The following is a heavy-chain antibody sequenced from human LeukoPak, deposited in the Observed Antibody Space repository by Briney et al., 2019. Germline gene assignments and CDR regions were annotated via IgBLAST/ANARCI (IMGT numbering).Heavy chain of an antibody. Sequence: GGSLRLSCAASGFTFSSYGMHWVRQAPGKGLEWVAVISYDGSNKYYADSVKGRFTISRDNSKNTLYLQMNSLRAEDTAVYYCAKDGYSGYDLDCWGQGTLVTVSS. CDR2: ISYDGSNK. J-gene: IGHJ4*02. D-gene: IGHD5-12*01. CDR1: GFTFSSYG. V-gene: IGHV3-30*18. CDR3: AKDGYSGYDLDC.